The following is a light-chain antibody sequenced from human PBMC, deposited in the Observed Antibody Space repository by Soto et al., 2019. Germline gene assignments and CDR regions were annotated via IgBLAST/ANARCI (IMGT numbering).Light chain of an antibody. Sequence: QSVLTQPRSVSGSPGQSVTISCTGTGNDVGAYNYVSWYQQHPGRPPKLLIYGVVRWPSGVPDRFSGSKSGNTASLTISGLQAEDEADYYCSSYAGSSNVFGTGTKVTVL. J-gene: IGLJ1*01. CDR1: GNDVGAYNY. CDR3: SSYAGSSNV. CDR2: GVV. V-gene: IGLV2-11*01.